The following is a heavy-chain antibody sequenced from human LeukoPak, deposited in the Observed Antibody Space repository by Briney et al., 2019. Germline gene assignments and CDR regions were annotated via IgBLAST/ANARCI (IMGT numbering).Heavy chain of an antibody. CDR3: VREISLWQTYYYYYMDV. CDR2: ISSSSSYI. CDR1: GFTFSSYS. Sequence: GGSLRLSCAASGFTFSSYSMNWVRQAPGKGLEWVSSISSSSSYIYYADSVKGRFTISRDNAKNSLYLQMNSLRAEDTAVYYCVREISLWQTYYYYYMDVWGKGTTVTVSS. D-gene: IGHD3-16*01. J-gene: IGHJ6*03. V-gene: IGHV3-21*01.